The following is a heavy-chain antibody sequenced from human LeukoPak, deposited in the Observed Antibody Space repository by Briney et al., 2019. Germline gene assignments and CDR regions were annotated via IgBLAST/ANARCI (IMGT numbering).Heavy chain of an antibody. CDR2: IYYSGST. Sequence: SQTLSLTCTVSGGSISSGGYYWSWIRQHPGKGLEWIGYIYYSGSTYYNPSLKSRVTISVDTSKNQFSLKLSSVTAADTAVYYCARDARTTGTTFLSWFDPWGQGTLVTVSS. CDR1: GGSISSGGYY. CDR3: ARDARTTGTTFLSWFDP. V-gene: IGHV4-31*03. D-gene: IGHD1-7*01. J-gene: IGHJ5*02.